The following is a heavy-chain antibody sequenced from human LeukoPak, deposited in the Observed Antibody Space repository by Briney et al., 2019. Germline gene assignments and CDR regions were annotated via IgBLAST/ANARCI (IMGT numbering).Heavy chain of an antibody. CDR3: ARDYKYAFDN. CDR2: IGIDSGNT. V-gene: IGHV3-48*01. J-gene: IGHJ4*02. D-gene: IGHD5-24*01. CDR1: GFTFGDYS. Sequence: GGSLRLSCAASGFTFGDYSMNWVRQAPGKGLEWISYIGIDSGNTNYADSVKGRFTISGDKAKNSLYLQMNSLRVEDTAVYYCARDYKYAFDNWGQGTLVTVSS.